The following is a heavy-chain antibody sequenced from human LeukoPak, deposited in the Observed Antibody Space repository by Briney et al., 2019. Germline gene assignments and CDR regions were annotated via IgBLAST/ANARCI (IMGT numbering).Heavy chain of an antibody. V-gene: IGHV1-18*01. D-gene: IGHD6-19*01. Sequence: GASVKVSCKASGYTFTSYGISWVRQAPGQGLEWMGWISAYNGNTNYAQKLQGRVTMTTDTSTSTAYMELGSLRSDDTAVYYCARDFLSIAVAGTVYYYMDVWGKGTTVTISS. CDR2: ISAYNGNT. CDR3: ARDFLSIAVAGTVYYYMDV. J-gene: IGHJ6*03. CDR1: GYTFTSYG.